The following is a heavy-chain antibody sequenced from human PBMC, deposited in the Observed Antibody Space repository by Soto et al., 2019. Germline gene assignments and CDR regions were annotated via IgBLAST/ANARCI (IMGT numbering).Heavy chain of an antibody. J-gene: IGHJ4*02. D-gene: IGHD2-8*01. V-gene: IGHV4-39*01. CDR2: ISYSGNT. CDR1: GGSIGTNDHY. CDR3: ARHLTYLPFEF. Sequence: QLQLQESGPGLVKPSETLSLTCTVSGGSIGTNDHYWGWIRRPPGKGLEWIASISYSGNTYYAPSLKSRVTISADTSKNQFSLKLSSVTAADTAIYYCARHLTYLPFEFWGQGIPVTVSS.